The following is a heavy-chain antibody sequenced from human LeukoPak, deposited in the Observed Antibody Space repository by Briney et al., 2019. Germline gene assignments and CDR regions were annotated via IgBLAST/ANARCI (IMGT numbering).Heavy chain of an antibody. CDR3: ARASRSTSSEC. D-gene: IGHD6-6*01. CDR1: GFTFSDSL. Sequence: GGSLSLSCATSGFTFSDSLMSWFRQAPGKGLEWVAITNQDGSVRFYVDSVKGRFTISRDNAKNSLYLYMNSLRVEDTAVYFCARASRSTSSECWGQGTLVTVSS. J-gene: IGHJ4*02. CDR2: TNQDGSVR. V-gene: IGHV3-7*01.